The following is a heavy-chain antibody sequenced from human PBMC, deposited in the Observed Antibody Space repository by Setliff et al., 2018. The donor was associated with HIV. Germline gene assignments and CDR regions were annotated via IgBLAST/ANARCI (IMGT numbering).Heavy chain of an antibody. CDR2: FYQSGNI. Sequence: PSETLSLTCTVSGGSIKSSSYFWGWIRQSPGKGLEWIGSFYQSGNIYYNPSLKSRVTISVDTSKNQFSLRLTSVTAADTAVYYCARGGRSWFQNFHGAFDVWGQGTMVTVSS. V-gene: IGHV4-39*07. J-gene: IGHJ3*01. CDR1: GGSIKSSSYF. D-gene: IGHD3-16*01. CDR3: ARGGRSWFQNFHGAFDV.